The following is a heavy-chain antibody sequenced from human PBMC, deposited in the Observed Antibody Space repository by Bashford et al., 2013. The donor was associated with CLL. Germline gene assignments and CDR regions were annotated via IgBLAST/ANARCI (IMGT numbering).Heavy chain of an antibody. CDR2: IIPIFGTA. Sequence: SVKVSCKASGGHPSAAMLSAGCDRPLDKGLEWMGGIIPIFGTANYAQKFQGRVTITADESTSTAYMELSSLRSEDTAVYYCARVIPDDIVVVPAAIYYYGMDVWGPRDPRSPVSS. CDR3: ARVIPDDIVVVPAAIYYYGMDV. V-gene: IGHV1-69*13. J-gene: IGHJ6*02. D-gene: IGHD2-2*01. CDR1: GGHPSAAML.